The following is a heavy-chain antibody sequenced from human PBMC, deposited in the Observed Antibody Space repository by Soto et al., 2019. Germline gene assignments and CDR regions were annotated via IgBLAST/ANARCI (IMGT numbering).Heavy chain of an antibody. V-gene: IGHV1-69*01. CDR3: ARDESLPYYYDSSGYYSLRYYYGMDV. CDR2: IIPIFGTA. J-gene: IGHJ6*02. D-gene: IGHD3-22*01. Sequence: QVQLVQSGAEVKKPGSSVKVSCKASGGTFSSYAISWVRQAPGQGLAWMGGIIPIFGTANYAQKFQGRVTSTADESTSTDYMELSSLRSEDTAVYYCARDESLPYYYDSSGYYSLRYYYGMDVWGQGTTVTVSS. CDR1: GGTFSSYA.